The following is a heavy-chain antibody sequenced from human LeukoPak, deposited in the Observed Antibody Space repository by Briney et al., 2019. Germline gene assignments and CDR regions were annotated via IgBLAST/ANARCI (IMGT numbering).Heavy chain of an antibody. CDR1: DFPFSNYW. CDR2: ISSDGTKI. J-gene: IGHJ3*01. Sequence: GGSLTLSCAASDFPFSNYWMHWVRQVPGERLTWVSRISSDGTKIGYAASVKGRFTISRDNGKNTLSLRMNILGVEDTAIYYCVRDSPRAFDLWGRGTMVTVS. CDR3: VRDSPRAFDL. V-gene: IGHV3-74*01.